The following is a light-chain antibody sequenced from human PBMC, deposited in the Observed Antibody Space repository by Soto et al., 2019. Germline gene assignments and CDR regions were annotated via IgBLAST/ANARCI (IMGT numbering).Light chain of an antibody. CDR1: QGISSY. Sequence: DIQLTQSPSFLSASVGDRVTITCRASQGISSYLAWYQQKPGKAPKLLIYAASTLQSGVTSRFSGSGSGTEFTLTISSVQPEDFATYYCQQLNSYPLFTCRPGPKVDIK. CDR3: QQLNSYPLFT. CDR2: AAS. V-gene: IGKV1-9*01. J-gene: IGKJ3*01.